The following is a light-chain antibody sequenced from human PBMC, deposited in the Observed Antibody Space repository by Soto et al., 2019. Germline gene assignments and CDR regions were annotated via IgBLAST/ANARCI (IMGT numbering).Light chain of an antibody. Sequence: DIQMTQSPSSLSASVGDRVTITCRASQSISNNLNWYQQNPGKAPKLLIYVASNLQSGVPSRFSGSGSGTDFTLTISSLQPEDFATYYCQQSYSTSRTFGQGTKVDIK. CDR1: QSISNN. J-gene: IGKJ1*01. CDR2: VAS. CDR3: QQSYSTSRT. V-gene: IGKV1-39*01.